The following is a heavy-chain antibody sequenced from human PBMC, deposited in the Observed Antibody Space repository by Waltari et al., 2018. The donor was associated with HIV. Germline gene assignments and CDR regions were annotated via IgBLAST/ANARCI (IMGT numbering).Heavy chain of an antibody. J-gene: IGHJ6*02. CDR2: IWYDGSNT. CDR1: GFTVRTVG. Sequence: QVPLVASGGGVVQPGRSLSLSCAASGFTVRTVGLHCVRPAPGKGLEWVAVIWYDGSNTYYTDSVKGRFTISRDNSKNTLYLQMYSLRAEDTAVYYCARDVQGYCGGERCFYGMDVWGQGTTVTVSS. D-gene: IGHD2-21*01. V-gene: IGHV3-33*01. CDR3: ARDVQGYCGGERCFYGMDV.